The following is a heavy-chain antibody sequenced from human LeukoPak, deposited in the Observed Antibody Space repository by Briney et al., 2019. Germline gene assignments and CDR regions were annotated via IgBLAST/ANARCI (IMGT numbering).Heavy chain of an antibody. CDR2: ISAYNGST. Sequence: GASVKVSCKASGYTFTSYGISWVRQAPGQGLEWMGWISAYNGSTNYAQNLQGRVTMTIDTSTNTAYMELRSLRSDDTAVYYCVRVSSSRGKLDAFDIWGQGTMVTVSS. CDR1: GYTFTSYG. CDR3: VRVSSSRGKLDAFDI. V-gene: IGHV1-18*01. D-gene: IGHD6-6*01. J-gene: IGHJ3*02.